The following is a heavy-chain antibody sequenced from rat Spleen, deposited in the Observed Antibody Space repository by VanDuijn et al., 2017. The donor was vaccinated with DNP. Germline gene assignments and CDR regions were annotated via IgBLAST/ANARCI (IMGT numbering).Heavy chain of an antibody. CDR3: ARPYYNNYGGFAY. CDR2: ISASGGST. J-gene: IGHJ3*01. Sequence: EVQLVESGGGLVQPGRSLKLSCAASGFTFSYYAMAWVRQAPKKGLEWVASISASGGSTSYRDSVKGRFTISRDNAKSTLYLQMNSLRSEDMATYEWARPYYNNYGGFAYWGQGTLVTVSS. CDR1: GFTFSYYA. V-gene: IGHV5-25*01. D-gene: IGHD1-10*01.